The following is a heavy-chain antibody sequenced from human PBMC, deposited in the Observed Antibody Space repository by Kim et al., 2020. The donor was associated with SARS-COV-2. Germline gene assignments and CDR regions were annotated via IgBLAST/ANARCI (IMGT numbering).Heavy chain of an antibody. CDR2: ISGSGGST. CDR1: GFTFSSYA. Sequence: GGSLRLSCAASGFTFSSYAMNWVRQAPGKGLEWVSAISGSGGSTYYADSVKGRFTISRDISKNTLYLQMNSLRAEDTAVYYCAKDGPYYYGSGRLYWYFDLWGRGTLVTVSS. J-gene: IGHJ2*01. D-gene: IGHD3-10*01. V-gene: IGHV3-23*01. CDR3: AKDGPYYYGSGRLYWYFDL.